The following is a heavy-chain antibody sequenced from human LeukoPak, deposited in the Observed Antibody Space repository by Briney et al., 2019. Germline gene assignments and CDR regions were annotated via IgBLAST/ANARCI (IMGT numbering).Heavy chain of an antibody. CDR1: GYTFTSCY. V-gene: IGHV1-46*01. CDR3: ARETSRSGYHKNNWFDP. CDR2: INPSGGST. J-gene: IGHJ5*02. Sequence: ASVKVSGKASGYTFTSCYMHWVRQAPGQGLEWMGIINPSGGSTSYAQKFQGRVTMTRGTCTTTVYMELSSLRSEDTAVYYCARETSRSGYHKNNWFDPWGQGTLVTVSS. D-gene: IGHD3-22*01.